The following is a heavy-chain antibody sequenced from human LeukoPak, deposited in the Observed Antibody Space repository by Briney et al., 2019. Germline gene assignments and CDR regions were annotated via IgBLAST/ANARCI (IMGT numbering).Heavy chain of an antibody. Sequence: ASVKVSCKASGYTLTDNHLYWVRQAPGQGLEGMGWSNPNSGGTNYAQKFQGRVTMTRDTSISTAYMELRRLRSDDTAVYYCARVLRYSGYDFWFDPWGQGTLVTVSS. CDR2: SNPNSGGT. J-gene: IGHJ5*02. CDR1: GYTLTDNH. D-gene: IGHD5-12*01. CDR3: ARVLRYSGYDFWFDP. V-gene: IGHV1-2*02.